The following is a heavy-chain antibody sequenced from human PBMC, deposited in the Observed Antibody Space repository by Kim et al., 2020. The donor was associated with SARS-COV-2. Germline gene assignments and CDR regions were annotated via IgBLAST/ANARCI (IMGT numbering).Heavy chain of an antibody. V-gene: IGHV3-11*04. CDR1: GFTFSDYY. J-gene: IGHJ4*02. Sequence: GGYLRLSCAASGFTFSDYYMSWIRQAPGKGLEWVSYISSSGSTIYYADSVKGRFTISRDNAKNSLYLQMNSLRAEDTAVYYCAVYCSSTSCYGRGGDYFDYWGQGTLVTVSS. CDR2: ISSSGSTI. D-gene: IGHD2-2*01. CDR3: AVYCSSTSCYGRGGDYFDY.